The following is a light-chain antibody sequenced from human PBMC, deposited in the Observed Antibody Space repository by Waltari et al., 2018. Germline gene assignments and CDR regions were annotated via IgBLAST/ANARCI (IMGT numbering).Light chain of an antibody. Sequence: QSVLTQPPSASGTPGQRVPLSCSGRTYHIGSNTLRLFQQVPHMAPPLLISSTTQRPSGVPERFSGSKSGTSAALAISGLQSDDEADYYCAAWDDRLHGYVFGPGTRVTV. J-gene: IGLJ1*01. CDR1: TYHIGSNT. CDR2: STT. CDR3: AAWDDRLHGYV. V-gene: IGLV1-44*01.